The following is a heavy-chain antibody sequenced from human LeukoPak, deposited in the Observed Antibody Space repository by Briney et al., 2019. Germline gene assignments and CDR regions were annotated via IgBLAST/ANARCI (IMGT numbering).Heavy chain of an antibody. J-gene: IGHJ6*03. CDR2: IRSKAYGGTT. CDR3: TRNRKYGSGSYYTYYYYMDV. Sequence: QPGGSLRLSCTASGFTFGDYAMSWFRQAPGKGLEWVGFIRSKAYGGTTEYAASVKGRFTISRDDAKSIAYLQMNSLKTEDTAVYYCTRNRKYGSGSYYTYYYYMDVWGKGTTVTVSS. V-gene: IGHV3-49*03. D-gene: IGHD3-10*01. CDR1: GFTFGDYA.